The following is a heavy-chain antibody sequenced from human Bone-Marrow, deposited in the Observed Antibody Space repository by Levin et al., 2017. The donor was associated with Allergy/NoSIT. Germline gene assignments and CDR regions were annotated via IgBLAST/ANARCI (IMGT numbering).Heavy chain of an antibody. CDR3: ARDPFMITYGGAFDI. V-gene: IGHV4-61*01. CDR2: VYYSGST. Sequence: SETLSLTCTVSGGSVSSGSYYWSWIRQPPGKGLEWIGYVYYSGSTTYNPSLQTRVTISVDTSKNQFSLNLSSVSAADTAVYYCARDPFMITYGGAFDIWGQGTMVTVSS. CDR1: GGSVSSGSYY. D-gene: IGHD3-16*01. J-gene: IGHJ3*02.